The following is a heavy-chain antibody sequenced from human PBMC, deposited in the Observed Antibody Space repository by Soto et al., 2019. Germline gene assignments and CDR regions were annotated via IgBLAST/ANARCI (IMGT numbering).Heavy chain of an antibody. D-gene: IGHD4-17*01. CDR3: ARDNYGDYVNYYYCGMDV. Sequence: QVQLVQSGAEVKKPGSSVKVSCKASGGTFSGYTLSWVRQAPGQGLEWMGGIIPIFGTANYAQKFQGRVTITADESTSTAYMEVSSLRSEDTAVYYCARDNYGDYVNYYYCGMDVWGKGTTVTVSS. CDR2: IIPIFGTA. J-gene: IGHJ6*04. CDR1: GGTFSGYT. V-gene: IGHV1-69*01.